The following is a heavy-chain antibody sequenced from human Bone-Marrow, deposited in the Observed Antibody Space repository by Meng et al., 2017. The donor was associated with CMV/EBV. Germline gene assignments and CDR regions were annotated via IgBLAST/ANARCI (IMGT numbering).Heavy chain of an antibody. CDR3: ARALRLDIVVVPAALNWFDP. V-gene: IGHV4-39*07. J-gene: IGHJ5*02. CDR2: IYYSGST. Sequence: SETLSLTCTVSGGSISSSSYYWGWIRQPPGKGLEWIGSIYYSGSTYHNPSLKSRVTISVDTSKNQFSLKLSSVTAADTAVYYCARALRLDIVVVPAALNWFDPWGQGTLVTVSS. D-gene: IGHD2-2*03. CDR1: GGSISSSSYY.